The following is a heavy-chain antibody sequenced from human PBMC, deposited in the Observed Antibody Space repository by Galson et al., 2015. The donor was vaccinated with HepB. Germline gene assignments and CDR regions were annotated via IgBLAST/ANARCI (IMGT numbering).Heavy chain of an antibody. D-gene: IGHD5-24*01. CDR2: ICISGRT. Sequence: LSLTCTVSGGSISSGSYYWNWIRQPAGKGLEWIGRICISGRTDYNPSLKSRVTMSVDTSKNQFSLNLSSVTAADTAVYYCARELVGAYNYGHWGQGTLVTVSS. V-gene: IGHV4-61*02. CDR3: ARELVGAYNYGH. J-gene: IGHJ4*02. CDR1: GGSISSGSYY.